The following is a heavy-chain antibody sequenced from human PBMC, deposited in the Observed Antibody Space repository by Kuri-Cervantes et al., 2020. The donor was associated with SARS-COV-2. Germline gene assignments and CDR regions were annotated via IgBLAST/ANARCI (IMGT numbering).Heavy chain of an antibody. CDR1: GFTFSSYA. D-gene: IGHD4-11*01. CDR3: TREAYDYNMGFDS. CDR2: ISGSGGST. Sequence: GGSLRLSCAASGFTFSSYAMSWVRQAPGKGLEWVSAISGSGGSTYYADSVKGRLTISRDNSRNIVYLQMNSLRPEDTALYYCTREAYDYNMGFDSWGQGTLVTVSS. J-gene: IGHJ4*02. V-gene: IGHV3-23*01.